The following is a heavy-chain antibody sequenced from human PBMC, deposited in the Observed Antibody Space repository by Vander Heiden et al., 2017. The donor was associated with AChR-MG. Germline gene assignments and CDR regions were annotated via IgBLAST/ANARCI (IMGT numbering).Heavy chain of an antibody. CDR3: ARVFFQWLATGAPMGY. V-gene: IGHV3-30-3*01. CDR2: ISYDGSNK. J-gene: IGHJ4*02. D-gene: IGHD6-19*01. Sequence: QVQLVESGGGVVQPGRSLRLSCAASGFTFSSYAMHWVRQAPGKGLEWVAVISYDGSNKYYADSVKGRFTISRDNSKNTLYLQMNSLRAEDTAVYYCARVFFQWLATGAPMGYWGQGTLVTVSS. CDR1: GFTFSSYA.